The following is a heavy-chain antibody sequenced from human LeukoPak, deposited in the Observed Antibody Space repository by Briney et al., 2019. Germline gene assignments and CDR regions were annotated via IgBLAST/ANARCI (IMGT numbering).Heavy chain of an antibody. CDR1: GFTFSTYE. D-gene: IGHD6-19*01. V-gene: IGHV3-48*03. J-gene: IGHJ4*02. CDR2: ISSGGTTV. Sequence: QPGGSLRLFCAASGFTFSTYEMHWVRQAPGKGLEWVSFISSGGTTVYYVDSVKGRFTISRDNAKNSLYMQMNSLRDEGTAIYCCARWYTSGWVDYWGQGTLVTVRS. CDR3: ARWYTSGWVDY.